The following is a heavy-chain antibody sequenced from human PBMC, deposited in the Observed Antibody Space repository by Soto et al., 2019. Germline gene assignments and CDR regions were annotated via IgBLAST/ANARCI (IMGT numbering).Heavy chain of an antibody. CDR1: GFTFSSYG. CDR2: ISYDGSNK. D-gene: IGHD3-16*01. J-gene: IGHJ4*02. CDR3: AKDSVWWSYKAYYFDY. Sequence: QVQLVESGGGVVQPGRSLRLSCAASGFTFSSYGMHWVRQAPGKGLEWVAVISYDGSNKYYADSVKGRFTISRDNSKNTLYLQMNSLRAEDTAVYYCAKDSVWWSYKAYYFDYWGQGTLVTVSS. V-gene: IGHV3-30*18.